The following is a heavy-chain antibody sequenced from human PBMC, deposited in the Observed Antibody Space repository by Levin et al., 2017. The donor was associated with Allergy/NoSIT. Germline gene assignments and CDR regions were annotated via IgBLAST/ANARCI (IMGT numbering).Heavy chain of an antibody. CDR2: ISRSNSPI. D-gene: IGHD3-10*01. CDR1: EFTLSTYG. Sequence: SGGSLRLSCVGSEFTLSTYGMSWVRQAAGKGLGWISYISRSNSPIYADSVKGRFTISRDNAKNSLYLQMNSLRDEDTAVYYCVGGYLSGWFGRGYWGQGTLVTVSS. J-gene: IGHJ4*02. V-gene: IGHV3-48*02. CDR3: VGGYLSGWFGRGY.